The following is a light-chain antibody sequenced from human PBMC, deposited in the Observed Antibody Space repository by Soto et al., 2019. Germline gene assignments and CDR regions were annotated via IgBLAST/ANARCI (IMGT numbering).Light chain of an antibody. CDR2: GAS. V-gene: IGKV3-20*01. Sequence: IVLTQSPGTLSLSPGERATLSCRASHSVSSNYLAWYQQQPGQPPRLLIHGASRGATGIPDRFSGSGSGTDVALSISSLELEDFAVYYCQQYGTSPYTFGRRTELVIK. CDR3: QQYGTSPYT. CDR1: HSVSSNY. J-gene: IGKJ2*01.